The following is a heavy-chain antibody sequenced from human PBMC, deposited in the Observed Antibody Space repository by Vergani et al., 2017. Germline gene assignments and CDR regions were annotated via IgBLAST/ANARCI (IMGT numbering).Heavy chain of an antibody. V-gene: IGHV3-7*01. J-gene: IGHJ4*02. CDR3: ARERVPRCCIVGAPVL. Sequence: EVQVVESGGRVVRPGASLTLSCATAGFNVGHYWMSWVRQAPGKGLEWVANIKEDGTEKYYLDSVKGRFTISRDIAENSIYLEMNSLRVEDTAVYYCARERVPRCCIVGAPVLWVQRTQVTVSS. D-gene: IGHD1-26*01. CDR2: IKEDGTEK. CDR1: GFNVGHYW.